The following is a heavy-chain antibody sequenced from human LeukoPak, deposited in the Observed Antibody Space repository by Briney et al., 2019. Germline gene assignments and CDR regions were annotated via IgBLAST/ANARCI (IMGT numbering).Heavy chain of an antibody. V-gene: IGHV4-34*01. CDR1: GGSFSGYY. Sequence: SETLSLTCAVYGGSFSGYYWSWIRQPPGKGLEWIGEINHSGSTNYNPSLKSRVTISVDTSKNQFSLKLSSVTAADTAVYYCARGNSSSIQVVDPWGQGILVTVSS. CDR3: ARGNSSSIQVVDP. J-gene: IGHJ5*02. CDR2: INHSGST. D-gene: IGHD6-13*01.